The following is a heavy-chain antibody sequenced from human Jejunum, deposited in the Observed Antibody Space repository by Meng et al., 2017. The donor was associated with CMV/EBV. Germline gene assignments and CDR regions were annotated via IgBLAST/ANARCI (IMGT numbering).Heavy chain of an antibody. J-gene: IGHJ4*02. Sequence: SGFTFRTYPMAWVRQAQGKGLEWVSGITDSGGSTNYADSVKGRFTISRDNSKNTLYLQMNSLRAEDTAVYYCAKGRAGSTSCFDYWGQGTLVTVSS. CDR2: ITDSGGST. CDR3: AKGRAGSTSCFDY. CDR1: GFTFRTYP. V-gene: IGHV3-23*01. D-gene: IGHD2-2*01.